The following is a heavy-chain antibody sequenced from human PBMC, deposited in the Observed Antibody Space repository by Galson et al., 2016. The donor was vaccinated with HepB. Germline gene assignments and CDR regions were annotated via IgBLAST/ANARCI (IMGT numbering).Heavy chain of an antibody. CDR3: ARDVQFRFDY. CDR2: ISANSGNT. V-gene: IGHV1-18*04. Sequence: SVKASCKASGYRFPTYGISWVRQAPGQGLEWLGWISANSGNTFYAQKFQDRVTMTRDTSASTVYMDLRSLRSDDTAVYYCARDVQFRFDYWGQGTLVTVSS. D-gene: IGHD4-11*01. CDR1: GYRFPTYG. J-gene: IGHJ4*02.